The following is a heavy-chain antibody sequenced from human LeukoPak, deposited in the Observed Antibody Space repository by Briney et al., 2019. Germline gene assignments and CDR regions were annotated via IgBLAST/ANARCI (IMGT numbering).Heavy chain of an antibody. V-gene: IGHV3-21*01. CDR3: AKDPRSYIVTTMLFQY. J-gene: IGHJ4*02. D-gene: IGHD5-12*01. CDR1: GFTFSSFG. Sequence: GGTLRLSCAASGFTFSSFGMSWVRQAPGKGLEWVSSISSSSSYIYYADSVKGRFTISRDNAKNSLYLQMNSLRAEDTAVYYCAKDPRSYIVTTMLFQYWGQGTLVTVSS. CDR2: ISSSSSYI.